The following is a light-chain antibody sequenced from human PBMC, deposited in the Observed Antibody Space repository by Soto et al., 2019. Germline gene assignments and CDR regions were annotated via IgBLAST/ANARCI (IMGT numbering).Light chain of an antibody. V-gene: IGKV1-5*03. Sequence: DIQMTQSPATLPASLGDRVSINCRASQSISAWLAWYQQKPGKAPRLLSYKASTLEIGVPSRFSGSGSGTEFTLTISSLQPDDFATYYCQQYNSYSPTFGQGTKVDIK. CDR1: QSISAW. CDR3: QQYNSYSPT. J-gene: IGKJ1*01. CDR2: KAS.